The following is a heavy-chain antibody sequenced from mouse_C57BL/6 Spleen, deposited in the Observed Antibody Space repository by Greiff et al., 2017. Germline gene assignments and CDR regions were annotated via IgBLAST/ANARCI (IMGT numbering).Heavy chain of an antibody. Sequence: VQLQESGAELARPGASVKLSCKASGYTFTSYGISWVKQRTGQGLEWICEIYPRSGNTYYNEKFKGKATLTADKSSSTAYMELRSLTSEDSAVYFCARRYSSIDYWGQGTTLTVSS. CDR2: IYPRSGNT. CDR3: ARRYSSIDY. CDR1: GYTFTSYG. D-gene: IGHD3-2*02. J-gene: IGHJ2*01. V-gene: IGHV1-81*01.